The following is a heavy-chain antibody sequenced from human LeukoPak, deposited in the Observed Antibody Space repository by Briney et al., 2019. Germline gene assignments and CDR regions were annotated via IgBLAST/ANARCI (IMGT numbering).Heavy chain of an antibody. CDR2: ISSSSSYI. Sequence: GGSLRLSCAASGFTFSSYSLNWVRQPPGKGLEWVSSISSSSSYIYYADSVKGRFTNSRDNAKNSLYLQMNSRRAEDTAVYYCARELSRYSSSWTHWGQGTLVTVSS. V-gene: IGHV3-21*01. D-gene: IGHD6-13*01. CDR3: ARELSRYSSSWTH. J-gene: IGHJ4*02. CDR1: GFTFSSYS.